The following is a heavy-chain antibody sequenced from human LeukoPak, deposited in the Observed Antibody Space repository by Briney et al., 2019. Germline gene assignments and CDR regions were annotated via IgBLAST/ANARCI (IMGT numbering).Heavy chain of an antibody. V-gene: IGHV3-23*01. CDR3: AKEYSYNYVRDR. CDR1: GFTLSSYA. CDR2: ISGRGDST. D-gene: IGHD3-10*02. Sequence: PGGSLRLSCAASGFTLSSYAISWVRQAPGKGLEWVSSISGRGDSTYYADSVKGRFTISRDNSKNTVYLQMNSLRVEDRAVYYCAKEYSYNYVRDRWGQGTLVTVSS. J-gene: IGHJ5*02.